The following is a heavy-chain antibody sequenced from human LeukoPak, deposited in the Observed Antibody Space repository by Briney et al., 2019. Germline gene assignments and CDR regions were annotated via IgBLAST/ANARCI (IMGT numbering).Heavy chain of an antibody. D-gene: IGHD3-22*01. Sequence: GGSLRLSRAASGFTFSSYSMNWVRQAPGKGLEWVSYISSSTRMIYYADSVKGRLTISRDNAKNSLYLQMNSLRAEDTAVYYGARIRWGSGYAQLDYWGQGTLVTVSS. CDR1: GFTFSSYS. V-gene: IGHV3-48*01. CDR3: ARIRWGSGYAQLDY. J-gene: IGHJ4*02. CDR2: ISSSTRMI.